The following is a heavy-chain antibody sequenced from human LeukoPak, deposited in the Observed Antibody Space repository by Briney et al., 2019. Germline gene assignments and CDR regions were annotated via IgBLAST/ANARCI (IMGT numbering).Heavy chain of an antibody. CDR3: ARYLVPGAMIAYYYY. CDR1: WLVPSLNY. Sequence: GGSLILYCPASWLVPSLNYMGWDRQAPGKGLEWVSVIYSGGSTYYADSVKGRFTISRDNSKNTVYLQMNSLRAKDTAVYYCARYLVPGAMIAYYYYWGQGTLVTVSS. CDR2: IYSGGST. J-gene: IGHJ4*02. V-gene: IGHV3-53*01. D-gene: IGHD3-10*01.